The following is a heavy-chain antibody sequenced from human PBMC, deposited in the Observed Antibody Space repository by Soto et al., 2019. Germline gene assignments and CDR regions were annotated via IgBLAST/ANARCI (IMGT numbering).Heavy chain of an antibody. V-gene: IGHV3-30-3*01. J-gene: IGHJ4*02. Sequence: GGSLRLSCAASEFTFSSYGMHWVRQAPGKGLEWVAVITYDGSNKHYADSVKGRFTIARDNSKNTLYLQMNSLRAEDTAGYYCARGFGYSWYRGFDYWGQGTLVTVSS. D-gene: IGHD6-13*01. CDR3: ARGFGYSWYRGFDY. CDR2: ITYDGSNK. CDR1: EFTFSSYG.